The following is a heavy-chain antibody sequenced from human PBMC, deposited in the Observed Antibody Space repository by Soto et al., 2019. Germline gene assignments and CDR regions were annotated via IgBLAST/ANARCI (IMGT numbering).Heavy chain of an antibody. V-gene: IGHV3-30*18. J-gene: IGHJ6*02. CDR1: GFTFSSYG. CDR3: AKGYGDNYYYYYGMDV. Sequence: GGSLRLSCAASGFTFSSYGMHWVRQAPGKGLEWVAVISYDGSNKYYADSVKGRFTISRDNSKNTLYLQMNSLRAEDTAVYYCAKGYGDNYYYYYGMDVWGQGTTVTVSS. CDR2: ISYDGSNK. D-gene: IGHD4-17*01.